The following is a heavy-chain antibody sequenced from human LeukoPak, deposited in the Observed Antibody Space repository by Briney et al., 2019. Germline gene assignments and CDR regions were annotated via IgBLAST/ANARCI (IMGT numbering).Heavy chain of an antibody. D-gene: IGHD6-19*01. CDR1: GYSISSGYY. J-gene: IGHJ6*02. CDR2: IYRRGTT. V-gene: IGHV4-38-2*02. Sequence: SETLSLTCTVSGYSISSGYYWGWIRQPPGKGLEWIGSIYRRGTTYYTPSLKGRVTISVDTSRNQFSLKLSSVTAADTAVYYCARDKAGAGTVLPGTGYGMDVWGQGTTVTVSS. CDR3: ARDKAGAGTVLPGTGYGMDV.